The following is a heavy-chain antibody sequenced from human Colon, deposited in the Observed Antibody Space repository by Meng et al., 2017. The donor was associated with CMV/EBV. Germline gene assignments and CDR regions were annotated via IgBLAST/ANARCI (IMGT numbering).Heavy chain of an antibody. V-gene: IGHV3-23*01. Sequence: GGSLRLSCLGSGLLFSSFEMNWVRQAPGKGLEWVSAISGSGGSTYYADSVKGRFTISRDNSKNTLYLQMNSLRAEDTAVYYCATFPPWGIWGQGTLVTVSS. J-gene: IGHJ4*02. CDR3: ATFPPWGI. D-gene: IGHD6-13*01. CDR2: ISGSGGST. CDR1: GLLFSSFE.